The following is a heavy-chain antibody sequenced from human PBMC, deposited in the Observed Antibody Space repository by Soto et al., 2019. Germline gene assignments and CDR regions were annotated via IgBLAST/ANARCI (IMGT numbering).Heavy chain of an antibody. CDR1: GGSISSYY. CDR2: IYYSGST. D-gene: IGHD3-3*01. V-gene: IGHV4-59*01. CDR3: ASVPVYDFGSGYSSATGYLDC. Sequence: SETLSLTCTVSGGSISSYYWSWIRQHPGKGLEWIGYIYYSGSTNYNPSLKSRVTISVDTSKNQFSLKLSSVTSADRAGYSFASVPVYDFGSGYSSATGYLDCWGQGTWVTVSP. J-gene: IGHJ4*02.